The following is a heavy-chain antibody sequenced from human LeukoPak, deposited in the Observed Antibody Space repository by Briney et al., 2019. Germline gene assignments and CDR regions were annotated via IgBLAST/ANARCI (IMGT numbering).Heavy chain of an antibody. CDR2: INPNSCGT. CDR1: LYTFIGHY. Sequence: SVTVSCKASLYTFIGHYIHWLGLAPGPPREWIGWINPNSCGTNFAQKFQGRVTMTRDTSISTAYMELTTLRSDHTDVYYCAARSGGIQLWLREINWGQGTLVTVSS. V-gene: IGHV1-2*02. J-gene: IGHJ4*02. CDR3: AARSGGIQLWLREIN. D-gene: IGHD5-18*01.